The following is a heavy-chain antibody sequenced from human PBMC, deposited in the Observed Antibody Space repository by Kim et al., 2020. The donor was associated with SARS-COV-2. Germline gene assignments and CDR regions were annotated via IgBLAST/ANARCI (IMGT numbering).Heavy chain of an antibody. CDR1: GYTFTSYG. CDR3: ARDYVTMIVVVNDAFDI. V-gene: IGHV1-18*01. CDR2: ISAYNGNT. D-gene: IGHD3-22*01. Sequence: ASVKVSCKASGYTFTSYGISWVRQAPGQGLEWMGWISAYNGNTNYAQKLQGRVTMTTDTSTSTAYMELRSLRSDDTAVYYCARDYVTMIVVVNDAFDIWGQGTMVTVSS. J-gene: IGHJ3*02.